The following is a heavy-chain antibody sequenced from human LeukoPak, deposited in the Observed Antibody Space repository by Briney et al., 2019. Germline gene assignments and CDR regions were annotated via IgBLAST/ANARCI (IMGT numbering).Heavy chain of an antibody. J-gene: IGHJ5*02. CDR2: INHSGST. CDR1: GGSFSGYY. Sequence: SETLSLTCAVYGGSFSGYYWSWIRQPPGKGLEWIGEINHSGSTNYNPSLKSRVTISVDMSKNQFSLKLSSVTAADTAVYYCASRHCSSTSCSRGDWFDPWGQGTLVTVSS. V-gene: IGHV4-34*01. D-gene: IGHD2-2*01. CDR3: ASRHCSSTSCSRGDWFDP.